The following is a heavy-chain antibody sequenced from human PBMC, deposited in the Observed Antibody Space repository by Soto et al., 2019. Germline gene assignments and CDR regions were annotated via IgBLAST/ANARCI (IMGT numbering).Heavy chain of an antibody. CDR3: ARWSGGYYYYYYMDV. Sequence: SETLSLTCTVSGGSISSGDYYWSWIRQPPGKGLEWIGYIYYSGSTYYNPSLKSRVTISVDTSKNQFSLKLSSVTAADTAVYYCARWSGGYYYYYYMDVWGKGTTVTASS. D-gene: IGHD3-16*01. CDR2: IYYSGST. CDR1: GGSISSGDYY. V-gene: IGHV4-30-4*01. J-gene: IGHJ6*03.